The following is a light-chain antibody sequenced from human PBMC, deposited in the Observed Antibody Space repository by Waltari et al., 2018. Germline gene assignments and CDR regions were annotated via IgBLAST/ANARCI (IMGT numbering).Light chain of an antibody. CDR2: EDT. Sequence: SYELTQPPSVSVSPGQTATISCSGDKLGDKYACWYQQKPGQSPVMVIYEDTKRPSGIPERFSGSNSGNTATLTIGGTQAMDEADYYCQAWDSSTAHAVFGGGTKLTVL. J-gene: IGLJ2*01. CDR3: QAWDSSTAHAV. V-gene: IGLV3-1*01. CDR1: KLGDKY.